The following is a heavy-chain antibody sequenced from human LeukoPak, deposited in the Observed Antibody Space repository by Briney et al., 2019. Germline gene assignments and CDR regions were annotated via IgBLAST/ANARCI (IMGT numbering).Heavy chain of an antibody. V-gene: IGHV4-39*01. CDR1: GGSISTTTYY. CDR2: ISYTGIT. J-gene: IGHJ4*02. CDR3: ARLSPYLGAGSSAFPDDY. D-gene: IGHD3-10*01. Sequence: PSETLSLTCTVSGGSISTTTYYWGWLRQPPGKGLEWIGSISYTGITYYNPSLKIRVTTSVDTSKNQFSLRLSSVTAADTAVYYCARLSPYLGAGSSAFPDDYWGQGTLVTVSS.